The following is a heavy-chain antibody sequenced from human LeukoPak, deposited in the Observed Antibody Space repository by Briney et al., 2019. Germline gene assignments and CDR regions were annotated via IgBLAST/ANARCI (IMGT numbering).Heavy chain of an antibody. CDR1: GFTFNYAW. CDR2: IKSKTDGGTT. V-gene: IGHV3-15*01. J-gene: IGHJ4*02. Sequence: GGSLRLSCAASGFTFNYAWMNWVRQAPGKGLEWVGRIKSKTDGGTTDCAAPVKGRFTISRDDSKKTLYLQMNSLKSDDTAVYYCTTDIGSSNDYWGQGTLVTVSS. CDR3: TTDIGSSNDY. D-gene: IGHD1-26*01.